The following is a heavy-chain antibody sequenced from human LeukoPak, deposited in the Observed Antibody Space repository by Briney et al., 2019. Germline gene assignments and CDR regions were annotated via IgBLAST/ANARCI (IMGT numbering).Heavy chain of an antibody. CDR3: ARTIFTYYYDSSGYYDY. D-gene: IGHD3-22*01. Sequence: ASVKVSCKASGYTFTSYGISWMRQAPGQGLEWMGWISAYNGNTNYAQKLQGRVTMTTDTSTSTAYMELRSLRSDDTAVYYCARTIFTYYYDSSGYYDYWGQGTLVTVSS. V-gene: IGHV1-18*01. J-gene: IGHJ4*02. CDR1: GYTFTSYG. CDR2: ISAYNGNT.